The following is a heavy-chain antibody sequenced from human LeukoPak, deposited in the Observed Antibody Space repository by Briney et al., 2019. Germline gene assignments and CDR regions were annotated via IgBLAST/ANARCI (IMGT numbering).Heavy chain of an antibody. V-gene: IGHV1-69*04. D-gene: IGHD6-19*01. CDR2: IIPILGIA. Sequence: SVKVSCKASGGTFSSYAISWVRQAPGQGLEWMGRIIPILGIANYAQKFQGRVTITADKSTSTAYMELSSLRSEDTAVYYCARDYRAVAGKGANDALDIWGQGTMVTVSS. J-gene: IGHJ3*02. CDR3: ARDYRAVAGKGANDALDI. CDR1: GGTFSSYA.